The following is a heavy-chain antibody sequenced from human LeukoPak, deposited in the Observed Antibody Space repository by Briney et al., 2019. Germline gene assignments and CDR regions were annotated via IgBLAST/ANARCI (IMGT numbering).Heavy chain of an antibody. CDR3: ARVSPFYDNGGYKIYGMDV. J-gene: IGHJ6*02. D-gene: IGHD3-22*01. V-gene: IGHV4-39*01. CDR2: IYYSGST. CDR1: GGSISSSSYY. Sequence: SSETLSLTCTVSGGSISSSSYYWGWIRQPPGKGLEWIGTIYYSGSTYYNPSLKSRVTMSVDTSKNQFSLKLSSVTAADTAVYYCARVSPFYDNGGYKIYGMDVWGQGNTVTVSS.